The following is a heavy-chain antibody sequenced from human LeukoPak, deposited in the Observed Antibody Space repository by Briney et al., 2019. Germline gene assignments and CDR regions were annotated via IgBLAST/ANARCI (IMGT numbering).Heavy chain of an antibody. D-gene: IGHD6-19*01. CDR2: IHYRGST. CDR1: GDSISSNYW. V-gene: IGHV4-28*01. Sequence: PSETLSLTCAVSGDSISSNYWWGWIRQPPEKGLEWIGYIHYRGSTHQNPSLQSRLTMSLDTSKDQFSPKLSSVTAVDTAVYYCVRKGSGWYAFDLWGQGTTVTVSP. J-gene: IGHJ3*01. CDR3: VRKGSGWYAFDL.